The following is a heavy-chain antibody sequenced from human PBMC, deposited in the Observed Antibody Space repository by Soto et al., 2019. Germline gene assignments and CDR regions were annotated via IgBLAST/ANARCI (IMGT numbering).Heavy chain of an antibody. CDR1: GYTFTGYY. CDR3: ARSDTPLVVVPAALPGY. CDR2: INPNSGGT. D-gene: IGHD2-2*01. V-gene: IGHV1-2*04. Sequence: AASVKVSCKASGYTFTGYYMHWVRQAPGQGLEWMGWINPNSGGTNYAQKFQGWVTMTRDTSISTAYMELSRLRSDDTAVYYCARSDTPLVVVPAALPGYWGQGTLVTVSS. J-gene: IGHJ4*02.